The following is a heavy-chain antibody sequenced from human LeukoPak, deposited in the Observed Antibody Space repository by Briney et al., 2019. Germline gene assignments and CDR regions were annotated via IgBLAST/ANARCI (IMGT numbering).Heavy chain of an antibody. Sequence: ASVKVSCKASGYTFTSYYMHWVRQAPGQGLEWMGWINPNSGGTNYAHKFQGRVTITADESTSTAYMELSSLRSEDTAVYYCASVAADWGYYYYMDVWGKGTTVTISS. CDR3: ASVAADWGYYYYMDV. D-gene: IGHD6-13*01. CDR1: GYTFTSYY. J-gene: IGHJ6*03. V-gene: IGHV1-2*02. CDR2: INPNSGGT.